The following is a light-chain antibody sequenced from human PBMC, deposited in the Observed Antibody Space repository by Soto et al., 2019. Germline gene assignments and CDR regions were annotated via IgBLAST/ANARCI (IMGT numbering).Light chain of an antibody. CDR2: GNS. CDR1: SSNIGAGYD. V-gene: IGLV1-40*01. Sequence: QSVLTQPPSVSGAPGQRVTISCTGSSSNIGAGYDVHWYQQLPGTAPKLLIYGNSNRPSGVPDRFSGSKSGTSASLAITGLQAEDEADYCCQSYDSSLSGSVFGGETQLTVL. CDR3: QSYDSSLSGSV. J-gene: IGLJ2*01.